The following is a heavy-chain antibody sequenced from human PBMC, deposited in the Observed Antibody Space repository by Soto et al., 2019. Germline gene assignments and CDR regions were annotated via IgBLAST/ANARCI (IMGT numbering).Heavy chain of an antibody. Sequence: SETLSLTCTVSGGSISSSSYYWGWIRQPPGKGLEWIGSIYYSGSTYYNPSLKSRVTISVDTSKNQFSLKLSSVTAADTAVYYGTEWEDGVGDFWGKGTSVTVPS. J-gene: IGHJ6*04. V-gene: IGHV4-39*01. D-gene: IGHD1-26*01. CDR3: TEWEDGVGDF. CDR2: IYYSGST. CDR1: GGSISSSSYY.